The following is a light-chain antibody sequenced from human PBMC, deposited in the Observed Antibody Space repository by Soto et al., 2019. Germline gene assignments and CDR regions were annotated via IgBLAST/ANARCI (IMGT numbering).Light chain of an antibody. J-gene: IGLJ2*01. Sequence: QFVLTQPSSASGTPGQRVTISCSGSRSNIGNNYVYWYQKIPGTAPKLLIYRNDQRPSGVSDRISGSKSGTSASLAISGLRSEDEADYYCAAWDDSLSGHVVFGGGTKLTVL. V-gene: IGLV1-47*01. CDR3: AAWDDSLSGHVV. CDR2: RND. CDR1: RSNIGNNY.